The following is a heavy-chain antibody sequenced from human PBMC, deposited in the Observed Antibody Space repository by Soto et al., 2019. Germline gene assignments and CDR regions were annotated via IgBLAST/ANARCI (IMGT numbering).Heavy chain of an antibody. CDR1: GGSISSSSYY. J-gene: IGHJ5*02. CDR2: IYYSGST. Sequence: QLQLQESGPGLVKPSETLSLTCTVSGGSISSSSYYWGWIRQPPGKGLEWIGSIYYSGSTYYNPSLKSRVTISVGTSKTQFSLKLSSVTAADTAVYYCASPKIAFYNWFDPWGQGTLVTVSS. D-gene: IGHD3-3*02. CDR3: ASPKIAFYNWFDP. V-gene: IGHV4-39*01.